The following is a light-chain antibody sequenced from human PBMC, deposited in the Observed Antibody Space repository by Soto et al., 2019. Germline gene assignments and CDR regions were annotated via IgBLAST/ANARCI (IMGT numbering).Light chain of an antibody. Sequence: DIQMTQSPSPLSASVGDRVTITCQASQDISDYLNWYQQKPGRAPKPLIYTASNLETGVPSRFSGGGSGTDFTLAISGLQDEALATYSCQQYADFPHTFGQGTKLEIK. V-gene: IGKV1-33*01. J-gene: IGKJ2*01. CDR3: QQYADFPHT. CDR1: QDISDY. CDR2: TAS.